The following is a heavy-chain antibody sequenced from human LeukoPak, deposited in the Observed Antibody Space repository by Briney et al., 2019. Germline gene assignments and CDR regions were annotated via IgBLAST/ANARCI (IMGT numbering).Heavy chain of an antibody. CDR2: XXAYNGNT. V-gene: IGHV1-18*01. J-gene: IGHJ2*01. CDR3: ARDRAVPAAIXXWXFDL. CDR1: GYTFTSXX. D-gene: IGHD2-2*01. Sequence: SCKXSGYTFTSXXXXXVRXXXXQGXEXMGXXXAYNGNTNYAQKLQGRVTMTTDTSTSTAYMELRSLRSDDTAVYYCARDRAVPAAIXXWXFDLWGRGTLVTVSS.